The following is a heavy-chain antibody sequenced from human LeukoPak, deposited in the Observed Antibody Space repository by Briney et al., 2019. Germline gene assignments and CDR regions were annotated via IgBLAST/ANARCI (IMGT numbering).Heavy chain of an antibody. V-gene: IGHV4-31*03. J-gene: IGHJ6*03. CDR3: ARVLAHYDILTGSYYYYMDV. Sequence: SQTLPLTCTVSGGSISSGGYYWSWIRQHPGKGLEWIGYIYYSGSTYYNPSLKSRVTISVDTSKNQFSLKLSSVTAADTAVYYCARVLAHYDILTGSYYYYMDVWGKGTTVTVSS. CDR2: IYYSGST. CDR1: GGSISSGGYY. D-gene: IGHD3-9*01.